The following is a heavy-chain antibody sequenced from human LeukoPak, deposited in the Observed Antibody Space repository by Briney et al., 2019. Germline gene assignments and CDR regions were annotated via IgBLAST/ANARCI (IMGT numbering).Heavy chain of an antibody. CDR2: IHYSGTT. CDR3: ARHRRGGLSVLVVY. Sequence: SETLSLTCTVSGDSISTTPYYWGWIRQSPGKGLEWMGSIHYSGTTYYNPSLKSRATISVDTSKNQFSLKLRSVTAADTAQYFCARHRRGGLSVLVVYWGQGTLVTVSS. V-gene: IGHV4-39*01. D-gene: IGHD3-3*01. CDR1: GDSISTTPYY. J-gene: IGHJ4*02.